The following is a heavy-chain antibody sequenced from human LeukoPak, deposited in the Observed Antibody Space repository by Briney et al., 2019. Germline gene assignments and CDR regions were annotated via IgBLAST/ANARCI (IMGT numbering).Heavy chain of an antibody. Sequence: SVKVSCKASGDTFSSYGISWVRQAPGHGLEWMGRIMPIIGIPNYAQKFQGRVTISADKSTSTAYMELSSLRAEDTAMYYCARRVAGGPFDYWGQGTLVTVSS. J-gene: IGHJ4*02. D-gene: IGHD2-15*01. V-gene: IGHV1-69*04. CDR1: GDTFSSYG. CDR3: ARRVAGGPFDY. CDR2: IMPIIGIP.